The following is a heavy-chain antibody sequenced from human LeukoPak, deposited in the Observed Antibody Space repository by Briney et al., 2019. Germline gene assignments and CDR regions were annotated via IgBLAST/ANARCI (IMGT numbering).Heavy chain of an antibody. Sequence: SETLSLTCTVSGGSISSYHWSWIRQPPGKGLEWIGYIYYSGSTNYNPSLRSRLTMSVDTSKNQFSLNLRSVTAADTAVYYCARLGRTATSYYYFGVDVWGQGTTVTVSS. D-gene: IGHD6-25*01. CDR1: GGSISSYH. CDR2: IYYSGST. CDR3: ARLGRTATSYYYFGVDV. J-gene: IGHJ6*02. V-gene: IGHV4-59*01.